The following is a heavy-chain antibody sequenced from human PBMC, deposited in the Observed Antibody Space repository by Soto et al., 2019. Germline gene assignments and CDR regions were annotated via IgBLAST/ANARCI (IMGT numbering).Heavy chain of an antibody. V-gene: IGHV3-21*06. CDR3: ARESEDLTSNFGY. CDR1: GFTFTRYS. CDR2: ISSTTNYI. Sequence: GGSLRLSCAASGFTFTRYSMNWVRQAPGKGLEWVSSISSTTNYIYYGDSMKGRFTISRDNAKNSLYLEMNSLRAEDTAVYYCARESEDLTSNFGYWGQGALVTVSS. J-gene: IGHJ4*02.